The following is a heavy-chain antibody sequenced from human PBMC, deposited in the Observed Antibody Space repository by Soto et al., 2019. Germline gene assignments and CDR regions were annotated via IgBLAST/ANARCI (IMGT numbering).Heavy chain of an antibody. CDR3: ARKGTYCGGDSYSGWFDP. J-gene: IGHJ5*02. D-gene: IGHD2-21*02. V-gene: IGHV4-34*01. CDR2: INHSGST. CDR1: GGSFSGYY. Sequence: QVQLQQWGAGLLKPSETLSLTCAVYGGSFSGYYWSWIRQPPGKGLEWIGEINHSGSTNYNPSLKSRVTISVDTSKNQFSLKLSSVTAADTAVYYCARKGTYCGGDSYSGWFDPWGQGTLVTVSS.